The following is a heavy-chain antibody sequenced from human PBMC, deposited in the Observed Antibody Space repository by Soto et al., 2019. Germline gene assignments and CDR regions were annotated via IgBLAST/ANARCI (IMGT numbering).Heavy chain of an antibody. J-gene: IGHJ6*02. CDR2: LDPGDSYT. D-gene: IGHD2-2*01. V-gene: IGHV5-10-1*01. Sequence: GESLKISCKGSGYKFTSYWISWVRQMPGKGLEWMGRLDPGDSYTNYGPSFQGHVTISGDVSISTAYLQWSSLKASDTGIYYCARGTCSTTSCDYYYGIDVWGQGTTVTVS. CDR3: ARGTCSTTSCDYYYGIDV. CDR1: GYKFTSYW.